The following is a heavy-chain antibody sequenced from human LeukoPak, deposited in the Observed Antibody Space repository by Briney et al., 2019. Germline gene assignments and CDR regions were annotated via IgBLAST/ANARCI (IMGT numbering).Heavy chain of an antibody. CDR3: AHRNSDYRAFDI. CDR2: IYWNDDK. J-gene: IGHJ3*02. CDR1: GFSLSTSGMY. D-gene: IGHD4-11*01. Sequence: SGPMLVKPTQTLTLTCTFSGFSLSTSGMYVGWIRQPPGKALEWLALIYWNDDKRYSPSLKSRLTITKDTSKNQVVLTMTNMDPVDTATYYCAHRNSDYRAFDIWGQGTMVTVSS. V-gene: IGHV2-5*01.